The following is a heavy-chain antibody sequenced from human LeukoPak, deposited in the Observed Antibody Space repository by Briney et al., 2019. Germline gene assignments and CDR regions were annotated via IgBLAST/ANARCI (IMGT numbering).Heavy chain of an antibody. V-gene: IGHV4-39*01. CDR3: ARQDYDILTGYYPSDY. Sequence: SETLSLTCTVSGASISSSSYYWGWIRQPPGKGLEWIGSIYYSGSTYYNPSLKSRVTISVDTSKNQFSLKLSSVTATDTAVYYCARQDYDILTGYYPSDYWGQGTLVTVSS. D-gene: IGHD3-9*01. CDR1: GASISSSSYY. J-gene: IGHJ4*02. CDR2: IYYSGST.